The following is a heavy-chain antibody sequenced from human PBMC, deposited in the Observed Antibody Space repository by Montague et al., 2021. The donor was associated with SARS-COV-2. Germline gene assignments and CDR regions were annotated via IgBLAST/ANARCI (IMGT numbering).Heavy chain of an antibody. V-gene: IGHV4-59*08. D-gene: IGHD3-10*01. J-gene: IGHJ6*02. Sequence: SESLSLICAVSGGSISHYYWSWIRQPPGKGLEWIGYIYYSGSTNYNPSLKSRVTISVDTSKNQFSLKLSSVTAADTAVYYCARAGSGSYSFYYYYGMDVWGQGTTVTVSS. CDR3: ARAGSGSYSFYYYYGMDV. CDR1: GGSISHYY. CDR2: IYYSGST.